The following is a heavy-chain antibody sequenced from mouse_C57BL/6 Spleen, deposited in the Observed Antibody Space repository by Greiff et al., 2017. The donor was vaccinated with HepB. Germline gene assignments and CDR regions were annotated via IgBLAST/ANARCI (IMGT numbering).Heavy chain of an antibody. Sequence: VQLQQSGPELVKPGASVKISCKASGYTFTDYYMNWVKQSHGKSLEWIGDINPNNGGTSYNQKFKGKATLTVDKSSSTAYMELRSLTSEDSAVYYCARALYLDYWGQGTTLTVSS. CDR3: ARALYLDY. D-gene: IGHD1-3*01. J-gene: IGHJ2*01. V-gene: IGHV1-26*01. CDR1: GYTFTDYY. CDR2: INPNNGGT.